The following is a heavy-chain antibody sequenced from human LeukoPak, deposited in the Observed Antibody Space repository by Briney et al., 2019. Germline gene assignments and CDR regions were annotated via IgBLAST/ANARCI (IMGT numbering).Heavy chain of an antibody. CDR2: ISAYNGNT. D-gene: IGHD3-10*01. CDR3: ARDPTLYYYGSGSYHWFDP. CDR1: GYTFTSYG. J-gene: IGHJ5*02. Sequence: ASVRVSCKASGYTFTSYGISWVRQAPGQGLEWMGWISAYNGNTNYAQKLQGRVTMTTDTSTSRAYMELRSLISDDTAVYYCARDPTLYYYGSGSYHWFDPWGQGTLVTVSS. V-gene: IGHV1-18*01.